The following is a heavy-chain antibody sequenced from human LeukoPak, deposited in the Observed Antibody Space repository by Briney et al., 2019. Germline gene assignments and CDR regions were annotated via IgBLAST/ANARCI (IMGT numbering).Heavy chain of an antibody. V-gene: IGHV4-34*01. CDR3: ASTYYDHYGMDV. Sequence: SETLSLTCAVYGGSFSTYYWSWIRQPPGQGLEWIGEINHSGTTNYNPSLKSRVTISVDTSRNQFSLKLSSVTAADTAVYYCASTYYDHYGMDVWGQGTTVTVSS. CDR2: INHSGTT. J-gene: IGHJ6*02. CDR1: GGSFSTYY.